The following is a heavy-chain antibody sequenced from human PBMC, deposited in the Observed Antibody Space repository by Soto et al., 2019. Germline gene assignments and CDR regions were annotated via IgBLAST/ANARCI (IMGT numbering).Heavy chain of an antibody. CDR3: ASRRVRYYGMDV. V-gene: IGHV5-51*01. CDR1: GFGFSKYK. Sequence: GESLKISCEGSGFGFSKYKIGWVRQMPGKGLEWMGIINPGDSDTRYSPSFQGQVTISADKSISTAYLQWSSLKASDTAMYYCASRRVRYYGMDVWRQGTTVTVSS. CDR2: INPGDSDT. D-gene: IGHD1-1*01. J-gene: IGHJ6*02.